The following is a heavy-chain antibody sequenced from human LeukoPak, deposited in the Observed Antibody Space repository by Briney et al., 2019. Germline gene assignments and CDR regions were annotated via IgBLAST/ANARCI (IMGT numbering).Heavy chain of an antibody. V-gene: IGHV3-7*01. CDR1: GFRFNTYW. CDR2: IKQDGNEK. CDR3: ARDTLGEGEDANYAVYYFDY. Sequence: GGSLRLSCAASGFRFNTYWMSWVRQAPGKGLEWVANIKQDGNEKYYADSGKGRFTISRDNGKNSLDLRMNSLRADDTAVYYCARDTLGEGEDANYAVYYFDYWGQGTVVTVSS. D-gene: IGHD4/OR15-4a*01. J-gene: IGHJ4*02.